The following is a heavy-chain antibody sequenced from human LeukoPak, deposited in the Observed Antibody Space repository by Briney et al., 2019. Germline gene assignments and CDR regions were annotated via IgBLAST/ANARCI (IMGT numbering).Heavy chain of an antibody. CDR1: GYSFTSYW. D-gene: IGHD2-15*01. CDR2: IYPGDSDT. J-gene: IGHJ4*02. Sequence: GESLKISCKGSGYSFTSYWIGWVRQMPGKGLEWMGIIYPGDSDTRYSPSFQGQVTISADKSISTAYLQWSSLKASDTAMYYCARSIYCSGGSCPFDYWGQGTLVTVSS. CDR3: ARSIYCSGGSCPFDY. V-gene: IGHV5-51*01.